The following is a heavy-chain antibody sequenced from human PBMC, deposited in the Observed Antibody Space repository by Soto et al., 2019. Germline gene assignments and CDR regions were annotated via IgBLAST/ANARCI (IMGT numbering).Heavy chain of an antibody. J-gene: IGHJ4*02. V-gene: IGHV3-33*01. CDR3: AREEVITMVRGVIPPSFDY. D-gene: IGHD3-10*01. CDR1: GFTFSSYG. CDR2: IWYDGSNK. Sequence: QVQLVESGGGVVQPGRSLRLSCAASGFTFSSYGMHWVRQAPGKGLEWVAVIWYDGSNKYYADSVKGRFTISRDNSKNTLYLQMNSLRAEDTAVYYCAREEVITMVRGVIPPSFDYWGQGTLVTVSS.